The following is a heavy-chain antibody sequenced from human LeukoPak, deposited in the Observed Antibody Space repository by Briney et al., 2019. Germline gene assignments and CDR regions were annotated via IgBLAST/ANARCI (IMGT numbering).Heavy chain of an antibody. D-gene: IGHD6-19*01. J-gene: IGHJ4*02. V-gene: IGHV4-34*01. Sequence: SETLSLACAVYGGSFSGYYWSWIRQPPGKGLEWIGEINHSGSTNYNPSLKSRVTISVDTSKNQFSLKLSSVTAADTAVYYCARGNSSGWYYFDYWGQGTLVTVSS. CDR1: GGSFSGYY. CDR3: ARGNSSGWYYFDY. CDR2: INHSGST.